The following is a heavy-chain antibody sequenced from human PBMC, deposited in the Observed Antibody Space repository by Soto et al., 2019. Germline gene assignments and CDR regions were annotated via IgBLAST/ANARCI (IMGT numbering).Heavy chain of an antibody. D-gene: IGHD2-2*01. CDR2: ISYDGSNK. CDR3: ARETTGTNIVVVPAAMTHQIGNY. Sequence: QVQLVESGGGVVQPGRSLRLSCAASGFTFSSYAMHWVRQAPGKGPEWVAVISYDGSNKYYADSVKGRFTNSRDNSKNTLYLQMNSLRAEDTAVYYCARETTGTNIVVVPAAMTHQIGNYWGQGTLVTVSS. CDR1: GFTFSSYA. V-gene: IGHV3-30-3*01. J-gene: IGHJ4*02.